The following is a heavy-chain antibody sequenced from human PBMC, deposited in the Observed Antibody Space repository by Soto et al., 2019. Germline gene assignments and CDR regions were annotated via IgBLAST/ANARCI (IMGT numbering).Heavy chain of an antibody. CDR3: APRLGVDYGDYSFAY. Sequence: QITLKESGPTLVKPTQTLTLTCTFSGFSLSNSGMGVGWIRQPPGKALEWLAVIYWDDDKRYSPSLKSRLTVTTDTSKNQVALTMTSMDPVDTATYYCAPRLGVDYGDYSFAYWGQGTLVTVSS. J-gene: IGHJ4*02. CDR1: GFSLSNSGMG. D-gene: IGHD4-17*01. CDR2: IYWDDDK. V-gene: IGHV2-5*02.